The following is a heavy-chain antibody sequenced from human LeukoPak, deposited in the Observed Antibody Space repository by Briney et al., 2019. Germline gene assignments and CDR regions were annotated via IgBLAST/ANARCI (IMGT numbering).Heavy chain of an antibody. J-gene: IGHJ3*02. CDR2: ISAYNGNT. Sequence: VASVKVSCKASGYTFTSYGISWVRQAPGQGLEWMGWISAYNGNTNYAQKLQGRVTMTTDTSTSTAYMELRSLRSDDTAVYYCARGAPDTAMAAGDAFDIWGQETMVTVSS. CDR1: GYTFTSYG. D-gene: IGHD5-18*01. V-gene: IGHV1-18*01. CDR3: ARGAPDTAMAAGDAFDI.